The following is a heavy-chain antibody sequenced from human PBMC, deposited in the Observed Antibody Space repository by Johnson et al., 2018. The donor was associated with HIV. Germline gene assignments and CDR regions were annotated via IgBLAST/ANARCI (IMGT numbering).Heavy chain of an antibody. CDR2: ISYDGSNK. J-gene: IGHJ3*02. CDR1: GFTFSSYA. D-gene: IGHD2-15*01. CDR3: ARAYAYCSGGSGYTAQPNDAFDI. Sequence: QVQLVESGGGVVQPGRSLRLSCAASGFTFSSYAMHWVRQAPGKGLEWVAVISYDGSNKYYADSVKGRFTISRDNAKNSLYLQMNSLRAEDTAVYYCARAYAYCSGGSGYTAQPNDAFDIWGQGTVVTVSS. V-gene: IGHV3-30-3*01.